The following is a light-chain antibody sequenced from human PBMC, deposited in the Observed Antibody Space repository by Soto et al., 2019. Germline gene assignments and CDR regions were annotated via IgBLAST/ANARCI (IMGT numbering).Light chain of an antibody. Sequence: QSVLTQPASVSGSPGQSITISCTGTSSDVGGYNYVSWYQRHPGKAPKLMIYDVSDRTSGISNRFSGFKSGNTASLTISGLQAEDEADYYCSSYTTSSTVVFGGGTQLTVL. CDR2: DVS. CDR1: SSDVGGYNY. J-gene: IGLJ2*01. CDR3: SSYTTSSTVV. V-gene: IGLV2-14*03.